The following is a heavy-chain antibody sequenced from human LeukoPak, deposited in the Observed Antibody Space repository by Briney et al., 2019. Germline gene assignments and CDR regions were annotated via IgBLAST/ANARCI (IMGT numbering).Heavy chain of an antibody. CDR3: ARSGREATEIDY. CDR1: GFTFSDYF. CDR2: INGRGTYI. Sequence: GGSLRLSCAASGFTFSDYFVSWVRQAPGKGLEWLSYINGRGTYIDYAESLKGRITISRDNAQNSLYLRMNSLRVEDTAVYYCARSGREATEIDYWGQGTLVTVSS. D-gene: IGHD1-1*01. V-gene: IGHV3-11*06. J-gene: IGHJ4*02.